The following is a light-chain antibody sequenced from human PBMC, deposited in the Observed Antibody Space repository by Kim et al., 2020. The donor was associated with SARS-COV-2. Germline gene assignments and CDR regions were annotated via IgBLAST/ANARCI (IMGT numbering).Light chain of an antibody. CDR3: YSVADNNQVI. CDR2: RDS. CDR1: VLAKKY. V-gene: IGLV3-27*01. Sequence: SSELTQPSSVSVSPGQTARITCSGDVLAKKYVRWFQQKPGQAPVLVIYRDSERPSGIPERLSGSTSGTTVTLTISGAQVEDEADYYCYSVADNNQVIFGGGTQLTVL. J-gene: IGLJ2*01.